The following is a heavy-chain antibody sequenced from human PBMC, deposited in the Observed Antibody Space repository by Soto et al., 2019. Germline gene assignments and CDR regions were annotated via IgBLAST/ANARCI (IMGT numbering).Heavy chain of an antibody. CDR1: GYTFTSHG. Sequence: ASVKVSCKASGYTFTSHGISWVRQAPGQGLEWMGWISAYNGNTNYAQKLQGRVTMTTDTSTSTAYMELRSLRSDDTAVYYCARDSLHYDFWSAYYGMDVWGQGTTVTVSS. J-gene: IGHJ6*02. CDR3: ARDSLHYDFWSAYYGMDV. D-gene: IGHD3-3*01. V-gene: IGHV1-18*01. CDR2: ISAYNGNT.